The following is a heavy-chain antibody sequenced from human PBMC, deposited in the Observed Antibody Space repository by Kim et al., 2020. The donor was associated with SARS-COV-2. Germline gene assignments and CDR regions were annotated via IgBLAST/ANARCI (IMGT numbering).Heavy chain of an antibody. CDR3: AKESIPAVAEPQYYFDY. CDR2: ISYDGSNK. J-gene: IGHJ4*01. CDR1: GFTFSSYG. V-gene: IGHV3-30*18. Sequence: GGSLRLSCAASGFTFSSYGMHWVRQAPGKGLEWVAVISYDGSNKYYADSVKGRFTISRDNSKNTLYLQMNSLRAEDTAVYYCAKESIPAVAEPQYYFDY. D-gene: IGHD6-19*01.